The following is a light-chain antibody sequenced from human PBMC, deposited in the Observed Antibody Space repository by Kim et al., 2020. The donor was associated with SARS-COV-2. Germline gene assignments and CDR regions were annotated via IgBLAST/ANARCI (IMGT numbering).Light chain of an antibody. CDR2: DAS. CDR1: QSISSW. CDR3: QEYNSYSLYT. V-gene: IGKV1-5*01. Sequence: DIQMTQSPSTLSASVGDRVTITCRASQSISSWLAWYQQKPGKAPKLLNYDASSLESGVPSRFSGSGSGTEFTLTISSLQPDNFATYYCQEYNSYSLYTFGQGTKLEI. J-gene: IGKJ2*01.